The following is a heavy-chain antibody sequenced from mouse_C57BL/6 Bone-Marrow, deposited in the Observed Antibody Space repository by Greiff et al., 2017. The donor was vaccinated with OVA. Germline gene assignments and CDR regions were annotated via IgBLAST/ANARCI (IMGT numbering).Heavy chain of an antibody. CDR2: IYPSDSET. V-gene: IGHV1-61*01. CDR1: GYTFTSYW. Sequence: VQLQQPGAELVRPGSSVKLSCKASGYTFTSYWMDWVKQRPGQGLEWIGNIYPSDSETHYNQKFKDKATLTVDKSSSTAYMQLSSLTSEDSAVDYGARWGYGSAWFAYWGQGTLVTVSA. J-gene: IGHJ3*01. D-gene: IGHD1-1*01. CDR3: ARWGYGSAWFAY.